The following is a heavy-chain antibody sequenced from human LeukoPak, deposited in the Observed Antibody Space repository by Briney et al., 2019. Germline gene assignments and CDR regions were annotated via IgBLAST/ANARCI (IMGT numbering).Heavy chain of an antibody. CDR2: IYYTGNT. J-gene: IGHJ5*01. Sequence: SSETLSLTCPVSGASISSSSYYWGWIRQPPGKGLEWIGNIYYTGNTYYNPSLTSRVTISVDTSKNQFSLKLTSVTAADTAVYHCARLLTAGNTGRWFDSWGQGTLVTVSS. D-gene: IGHD1-7*01. CDR1: GASISSSSYY. V-gene: IGHV4-39*01. CDR3: ARLLTAGNTGRWFDS.